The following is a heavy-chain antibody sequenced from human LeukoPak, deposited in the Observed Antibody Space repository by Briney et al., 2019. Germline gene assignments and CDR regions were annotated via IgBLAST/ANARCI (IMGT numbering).Heavy chain of an antibody. D-gene: IGHD3-10*01. CDR3: ARAPYYYGSGSYYNDYYYYMDV. Sequence: PGGSLRLSCAASGFTFSSYSMNWVRQAPGKGLEWVSSISSSSSYIYYADSVKGRFTISRDNAKNSLYLQMNSLRAEDTAVYYCARAPYYYGSGSYYNDYYYYMDVWGKGTTVTISS. CDR2: ISSSSSYI. V-gene: IGHV3-21*01. CDR1: GFTFSSYS. J-gene: IGHJ6*03.